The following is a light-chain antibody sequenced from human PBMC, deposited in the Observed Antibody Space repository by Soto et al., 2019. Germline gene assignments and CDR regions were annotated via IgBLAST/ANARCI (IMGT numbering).Light chain of an antibody. CDR1: QSVSSY. Sequence: EIVLTQSPATLSLSPGERATLSCRASQSVSSYLAWYQQKPGQAPRLLIYDASNRATAIPARFSGSGSGTDFTLTISSLESEDFALYYCQQRSNWPRTFGQGTKVEIK. J-gene: IGKJ1*01. CDR3: QQRSNWPRT. V-gene: IGKV3-11*01. CDR2: DAS.